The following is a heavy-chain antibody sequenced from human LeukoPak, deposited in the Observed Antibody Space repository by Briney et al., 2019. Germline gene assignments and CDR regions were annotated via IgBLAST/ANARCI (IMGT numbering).Heavy chain of an antibody. Sequence: SETLSLTCTVSGGSISSYYWSWIRQPPGKGLEWIGYIYYSGSTNYNPSLKSRTTISVDTSKNQFSLKLSSVTAADTAVYYCARDGGVGPTDAFDIWGQGTMVTVSS. D-gene: IGHD1-26*01. CDR3: ARDGGVGPTDAFDI. V-gene: IGHV4-59*01. CDR2: IYYSGST. CDR1: GGSISSYY. J-gene: IGHJ3*02.